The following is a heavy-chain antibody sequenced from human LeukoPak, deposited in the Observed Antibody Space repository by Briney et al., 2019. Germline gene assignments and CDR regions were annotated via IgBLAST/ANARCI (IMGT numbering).Heavy chain of an antibody. CDR1: GFTFSIYV. J-gene: IGHJ6*03. V-gene: IGHV3-23*01. D-gene: IGHD4/OR15-4a*01. Sequence: PGGSLRLSRAASGFTFSIYVMSWARQAPGKGLEWVSAISGSGGSTYYADSVKGRFTISIDNSKNTLYLQMNSLRAEDTAVYYCAKVAFMGLYAYHMDVWGKGTTVTVSS. CDR2: ISGSGGST. CDR3: AKVAFMGLYAYHMDV.